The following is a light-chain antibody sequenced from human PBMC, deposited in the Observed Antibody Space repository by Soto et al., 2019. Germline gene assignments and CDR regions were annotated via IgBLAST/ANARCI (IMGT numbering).Light chain of an antibody. V-gene: IGLV2-8*01. J-gene: IGLJ1*01. Sequence: QSALTQPPSASGSPGQSVTISCTGTSSDVGGYNYVSWYQQYPGKAPKLLIYEVNKLPSGVPDRFSGSKSGNTASLTVSGLQAEAEAEYYCTSYAGGNNVFGTGTNLTVL. CDR2: EVN. CDR3: TSYAGGNNV. CDR1: SSDVGGYNY.